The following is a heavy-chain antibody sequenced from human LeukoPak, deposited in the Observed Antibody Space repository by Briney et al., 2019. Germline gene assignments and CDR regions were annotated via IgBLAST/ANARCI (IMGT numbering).Heavy chain of an antibody. J-gene: IGHJ4*02. Sequence: GGSLRLSCAASGFTFSNALMTWVRQAPGKGLEWVSVISASGTAHYADSMKGRFTISRDNSKNTVYLQLSSLRPEDTAVYYCAKARVTTGYYMQVDYWGQGALVTVSS. CDR1: GFTFSNAL. V-gene: IGHV3-23*01. CDR2: ISASGTA. CDR3: AKARVTTGYYMQVDY. D-gene: IGHD3-9*01.